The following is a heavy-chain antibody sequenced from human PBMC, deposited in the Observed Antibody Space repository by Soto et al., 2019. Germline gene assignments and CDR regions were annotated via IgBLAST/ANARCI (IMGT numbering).Heavy chain of an antibody. CDR2: ISYDGSNK. CDR1: GFTFSSYG. D-gene: IGHD2-2*01. J-gene: IGHJ4*02. V-gene: IGHV3-30*18. Sequence: QVQLVESGGGVVQPGRSLRLSCAASGFTFSSYGMHWVRQAPGKGLEWVAVISYDGSNKYYADSVKGRFTISRDNSKNTLYLQMNSLRAEDTVVYYCAKDLYCSSTSCLFDYWGQGTLVTVSS. CDR3: AKDLYCSSTSCLFDY.